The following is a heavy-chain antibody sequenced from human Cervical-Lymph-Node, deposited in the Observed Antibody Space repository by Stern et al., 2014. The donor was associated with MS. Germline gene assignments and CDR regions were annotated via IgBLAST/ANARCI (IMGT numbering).Heavy chain of an antibody. J-gene: IGHJ4*02. Sequence: DQLVESGPGLVKPSQTLSLTCTVTGGSISSGEYYWSWIRQSPGKGLEWIGYIHNSGTTYYNPSLKSRVTISVDTSKNQFSLKLRSVTAADTAVYYCSRDADGYSLVFGYWGRGTLVTVSS. CDR2: IHNSGTT. CDR3: SRDADGYSLVFGY. V-gene: IGHV4-30-4*01. CDR1: GGSISSGEYY. D-gene: IGHD5-24*01.